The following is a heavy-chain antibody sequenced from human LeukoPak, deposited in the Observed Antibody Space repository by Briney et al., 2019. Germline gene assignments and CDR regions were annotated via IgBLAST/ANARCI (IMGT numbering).Heavy chain of an antibody. CDR2: ISWNSGSI. CDR3: AKALGTRPGSIDY. V-gene: IGHV3-9*01. CDR1: GFTFDDYA. D-gene: IGHD2-2*01. Sequence: PGRSLRLSCAASGFTFDDYAMHWVRQAPGKGLEWVSGISWNSGSIGYADSVKGRFTISRDNAKNSLYLQMNSLRAEDTALYYCAKALGTRPGSIDYWGQGTLVTVSS. J-gene: IGHJ4*02.